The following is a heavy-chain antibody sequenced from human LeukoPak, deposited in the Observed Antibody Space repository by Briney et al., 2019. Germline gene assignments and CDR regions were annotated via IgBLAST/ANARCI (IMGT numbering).Heavy chain of an antibody. D-gene: IGHD3-9*01. V-gene: IGHV1-69*05. Sequence: ASVKVSCKASGYTFTSYDINWVRQAPGQGLEWMGRIIPMFGTGTANYAQKFQGRVTITTDESTSTAYMELSSLRSEDTAVYYCARDKGYYDILTGGGARYYYYMDVWGKGTTVTVSS. J-gene: IGHJ6*03. CDR3: ARDKGYYDILTGGGARYYYYMDV. CDR1: GYTFTSYD. CDR2: IIPMFGTGTA.